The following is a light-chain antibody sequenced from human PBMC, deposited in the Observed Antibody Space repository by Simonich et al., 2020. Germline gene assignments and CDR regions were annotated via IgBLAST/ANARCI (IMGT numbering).Light chain of an antibody. CDR1: QILLHSDVKTY. J-gene: IGKJ2*01. Sequence: DIVMTQTPLSLSVTPGQPAYIYCKSSQILLHSDVKTYLYWYLHKPGQSPQLLIYEVSHRVSGVPDRFSGSGSGKDFTLTISSLQAEDVAVYYCQQYYSTPYTFGQGTKLEIK. CDR3: QQYYSTPYT. V-gene: IGKV2D-29*02. CDR2: EVS.